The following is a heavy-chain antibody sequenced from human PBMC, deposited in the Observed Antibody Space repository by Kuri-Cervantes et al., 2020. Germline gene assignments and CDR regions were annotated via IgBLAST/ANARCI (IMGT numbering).Heavy chain of an antibody. Sequence: SVKVSCKASGGTFSGYAISWVRQAPGQGLEWMGGIIPIFGTANYAQKFQGRVTITTDESTSTAYMELSSLRSEDTAVYYCAIPLNWNYPDVYWGQGTLVTISS. D-gene: IGHD1-7*01. V-gene: IGHV1-69*05. CDR2: IIPIFGTA. CDR3: AIPLNWNYPDVY. CDR1: GGTFSGYA. J-gene: IGHJ4*02.